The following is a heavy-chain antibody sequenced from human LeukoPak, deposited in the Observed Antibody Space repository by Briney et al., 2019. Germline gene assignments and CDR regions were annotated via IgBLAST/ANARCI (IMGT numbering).Heavy chain of an antibody. D-gene: IGHD2-8*01. Sequence: SETLSLTCTVSGYSISSHYYWAWIRQPPGKGLEWIGYIYYSGSTNYNPSLKSRVTISVDTSKNQFSLKLSSVTAADTAVYYCARDCTNGVCFDYWGQGTLVTVSS. V-gene: IGHV4-38-2*02. CDR2: IYYSGST. J-gene: IGHJ4*02. CDR3: ARDCTNGVCFDY. CDR1: GYSISSHYY.